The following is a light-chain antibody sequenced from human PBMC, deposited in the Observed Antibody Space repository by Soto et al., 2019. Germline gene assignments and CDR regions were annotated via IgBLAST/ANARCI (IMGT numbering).Light chain of an antibody. CDR3: QQHSHWPPWT. CDR2: GAS. CDR1: QNVRTF. V-gene: IGKV3-11*01. Sequence: EVVFTQSPATLSLSPGERATLSCRASQNVRTFLDWYQQKPGQAPRLLIYGASNRATGIPARFSGSGSGTDYTLAISSLEPEDFAVYYGQQHSHWPPWTFGQGTKVDIK. J-gene: IGKJ1*01.